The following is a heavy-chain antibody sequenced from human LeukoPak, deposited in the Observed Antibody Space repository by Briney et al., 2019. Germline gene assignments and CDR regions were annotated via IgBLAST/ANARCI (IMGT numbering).Heavy chain of an antibody. Sequence: GRSLRLSCAASGFTFDDYAMHWVRQAPGKGLEWVSGISWNSGSIGYEDSVKGRFTISRDNAKNSLYLQMNSLRAEDTALYYCAKGSTGYYYGMDVWGQGTTVTVSS. V-gene: IGHV3-9*01. CDR3: AKGSTGYYYGMDV. J-gene: IGHJ6*02. CDR2: ISWNSGSI. CDR1: GFTFDDYA.